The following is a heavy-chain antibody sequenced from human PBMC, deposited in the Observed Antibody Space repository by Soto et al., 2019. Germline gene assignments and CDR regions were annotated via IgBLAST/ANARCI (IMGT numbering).Heavy chain of an antibody. D-gene: IGHD5-18*01. J-gene: IGHJ6*02. V-gene: IGHV3-33*01. CDR2: IWYDGSNK. CDR1: GFTFSSYG. Sequence: QVQLVESGGGVVQPGRSLRLSCAASGFTFSSYGMHWVRQAPGKGLEWVAVIWYDGSNKYYADSVKGRFTISRDNSKNTLYLQMNSLRAEDTAVYYCARDHMVTYYYYYSMDVWGQGTTVTVSS. CDR3: ARDHMVTYYYYYSMDV.